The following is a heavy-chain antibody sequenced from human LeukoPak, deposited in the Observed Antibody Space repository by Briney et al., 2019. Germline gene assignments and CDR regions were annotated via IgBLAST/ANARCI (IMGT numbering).Heavy chain of an antibody. V-gene: IGHV3-53*01. CDR3: ARASGIDYTDMVDS. J-gene: IGHJ4*02. D-gene: IGHD1-26*01. Sequence: GRSLRLSCAASGFNVSSNYMSWVRQPPGKGLEWVSFIYTGDRTNYADSVKGRFTVSRDSSKNTLYLQMNSLRGEDTAVYYCARASGIDYTDMVDSWGQGTLVTVSA. CDR1: GFNVSSNY. CDR2: IYTGDRT.